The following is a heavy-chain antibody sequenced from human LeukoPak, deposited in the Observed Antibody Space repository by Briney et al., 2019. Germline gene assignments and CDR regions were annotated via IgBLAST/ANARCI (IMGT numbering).Heavy chain of an antibody. CDR3: AKGGLGGYNAVFDY. V-gene: IGHV3-48*03. CDR2: ISSSGSTI. Sequence: GGSLRLSCAASGFTFSSYEMNWVRQAPGKGLEWVSYISSSGSTIYYADSVKGRFTISRDNAKNSLYLQMNSLRAEDTAVYYCAKGGLGGYNAVFDYWGQGTLVTVSS. CDR1: GFTFSSYE. D-gene: IGHD5-24*01. J-gene: IGHJ4*02.